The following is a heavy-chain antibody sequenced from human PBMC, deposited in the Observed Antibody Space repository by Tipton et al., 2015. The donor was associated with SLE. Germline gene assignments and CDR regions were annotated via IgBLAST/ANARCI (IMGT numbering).Heavy chain of an antibody. V-gene: IGHV4-4*06. J-gene: IGHJ4*02. CDR3: ASNNRDYFDY. CDR2: ST. D-gene: IGHD2/OR15-2a*01. Sequence: STNYNPSLKARVTLSADTSKNQFSLKLSSVTAADTAVYYCASNNRDYFDYWGQGTLVTVSS.